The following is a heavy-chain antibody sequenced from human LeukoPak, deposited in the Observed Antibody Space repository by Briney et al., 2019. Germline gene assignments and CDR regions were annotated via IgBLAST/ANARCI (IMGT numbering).Heavy chain of an antibody. V-gene: IGHV3-53*01. J-gene: IGHJ4*02. CDR3: ARDFRLDY. CDR2: IYSGGST. Sequence: GGSLRLSCSASGFTFSTYWMSWVRQAPGRGLEWVSIIYSGGSTYYADSVKDRFTVSRDNSKNTLFLQMNSLRAEDTAVYYCARDFRLDYWGQGTLVTVSS. CDR1: GFTFSTYW.